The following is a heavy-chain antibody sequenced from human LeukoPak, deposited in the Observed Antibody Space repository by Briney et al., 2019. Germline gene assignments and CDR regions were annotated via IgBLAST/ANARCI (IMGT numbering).Heavy chain of an antibody. Sequence: SETLSLTCTVSGGSITISSFYWSWIRQPPGKGLEWIGYIYYSGSTNYNPSLKSRVTISVDTSKNQFSLKLSSVTAADTAVYYCARDSSFGGFNFDYWGQGTLVTVTS. D-gene: IGHD3-3*01. CDR2: IYYSGST. CDR1: GGSITISSFY. CDR3: ARDSSFGGFNFDY. V-gene: IGHV4-61*01. J-gene: IGHJ4*02.